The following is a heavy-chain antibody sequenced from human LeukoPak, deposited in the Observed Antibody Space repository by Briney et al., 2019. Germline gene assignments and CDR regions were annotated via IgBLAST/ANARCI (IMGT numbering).Heavy chain of an antibody. CDR1: GYTLTELS. CDR3: ATSPLRGYCSSTSCPGGYAFDI. V-gene: IGHV1-24*01. CDR2: FDPEDGET. Sequence: ASVKVSCKVSGYTLTELSMHWVRQAPGKGLEWMGGFDPEDGETIYAQKFQGRVTMTEDTSTDTAYMELSSLRSEDTAVYYCATSPLRGYCSSTSCPGGYAFDIWGQGTMVTVSS. J-gene: IGHJ3*02. D-gene: IGHD2-2*01.